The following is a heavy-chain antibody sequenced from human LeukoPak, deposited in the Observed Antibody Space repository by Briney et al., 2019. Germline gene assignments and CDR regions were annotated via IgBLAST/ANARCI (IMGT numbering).Heavy chain of an antibody. CDR1: GGSISSGGYY. J-gene: IGHJ4*02. D-gene: IGHD4-11*01. CDR2: IYYSGST. Sequence: SETLSLTCTVSGGSISSGGYYWSWIRQRPEKGLEWIGYIYYSGSTYYNPSLKSRVTISVDTSKNQFSLKLSSVTAADTAVYYCARERKDYSKDYWGQGTLVTVSS. CDR3: ARERKDYSKDY. V-gene: IGHV4-31*03.